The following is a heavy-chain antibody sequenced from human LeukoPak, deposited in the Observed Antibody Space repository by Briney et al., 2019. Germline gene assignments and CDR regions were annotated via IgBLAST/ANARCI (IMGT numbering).Heavy chain of an antibody. D-gene: IGHD3-10*01. Sequence: PGGSLRLSCTASGFTFGDYAMSWFRQAPGKGLEWVSAISGSGGSTYYADSVKGRFTISRDNSKNTLYLQMNSLRAEDTAVYYCANLRGGSGSYKPLDYWGQGTLVTVSS. J-gene: IGHJ4*02. CDR1: GFTFGDYA. V-gene: IGHV3-23*01. CDR3: ANLRGGSGSYKPLDY. CDR2: ISGSGGST.